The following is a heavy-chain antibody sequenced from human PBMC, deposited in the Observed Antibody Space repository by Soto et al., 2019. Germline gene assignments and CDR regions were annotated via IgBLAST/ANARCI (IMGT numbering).Heavy chain of an antibody. D-gene: IGHD6-19*01. Sequence: EVQLLESGGGLVQPGGSLRLSCAASGFTFSSYAMSWVRQAPGKGLEWVSAISGSGGSTYYADSVKGRFTISRDNSKNTLYLQMNSLRAEDTAVYYCAKPHAVAPPTYSYYFDYWGQGTLVTVSS. V-gene: IGHV3-23*01. J-gene: IGHJ4*02. CDR2: ISGSGGST. CDR3: AKPHAVAPPTYSYYFDY. CDR1: GFTFSSYA.